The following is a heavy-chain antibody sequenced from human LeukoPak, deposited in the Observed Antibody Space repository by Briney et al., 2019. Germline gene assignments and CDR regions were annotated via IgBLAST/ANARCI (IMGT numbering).Heavy chain of an antibody. CDR3: ARRTTGYRPPPLPNWFDP. Sequence: SETLSLTCTVSGGSISSSSYYWGWIRQPPGKGLEWIGSIYYSGSTYYNPSLKSRVTISVDTSKNQFSLKLSSVTAADTAVYYCARRTTGYRPPPLPNWFDPWGQGTLVTVSS. CDR2: IYYSGST. V-gene: IGHV4-39*07. CDR1: GGSISSSSYY. J-gene: IGHJ5*02. D-gene: IGHD1-14*01.